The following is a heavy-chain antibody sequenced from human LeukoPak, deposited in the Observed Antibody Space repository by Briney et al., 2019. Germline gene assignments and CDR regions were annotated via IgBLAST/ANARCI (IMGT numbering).Heavy chain of an antibody. CDR2: ISYDGSNK. D-gene: IGHD5-18*01. Sequence: GRSLRLSCAASGFTFSSYAMHWVRQAPGKGLEWVAVISYDGSNKYYADSVKGRFTISRDNSKNTLYLQMNSLRAEDTAVYYCARDQGYGLDYWGQGTLVTVSS. V-gene: IGHV3-30-3*01. CDR3: ARDQGYGLDY. CDR1: GFTFSSYA. J-gene: IGHJ4*02.